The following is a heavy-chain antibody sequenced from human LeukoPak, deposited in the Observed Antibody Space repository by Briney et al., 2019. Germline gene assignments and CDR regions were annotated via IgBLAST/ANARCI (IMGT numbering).Heavy chain of an antibody. CDR3: ARDHPGTVAVDY. V-gene: IGHV1-2*02. J-gene: IGHJ4*02. CDR2: INPNSGGT. CDR1: GYTFTGYY. Sequence: ASVTVSCKAFGYTFTGYYMHWVRQAPGQGLEWMGWINPNSGGTNYAQKFQGRVTMTRDTSISTAYMELSRLRSDDTAVYYCARDHPGTVAVDYWGQGTLVTVSS. D-gene: IGHD2-15*01.